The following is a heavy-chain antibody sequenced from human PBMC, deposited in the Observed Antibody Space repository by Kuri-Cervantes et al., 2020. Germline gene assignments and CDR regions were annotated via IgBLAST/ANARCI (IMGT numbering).Heavy chain of an antibody. Sequence: GESLKISCAASGFTFSSYGMHWVRQAPGKGLEWVAVIWYDGSNKYYADSVKGRFTISRDNSKNTLYLQMNSLRAEDTAVYYCAKVSEQLPPDYWGQGTLVTVSS. D-gene: IGHD5-18*01. CDR2: IWYDGSNK. CDR3: AKVSEQLPPDY. J-gene: IGHJ4*02. V-gene: IGHV3-30*02. CDR1: GFTFSSYG.